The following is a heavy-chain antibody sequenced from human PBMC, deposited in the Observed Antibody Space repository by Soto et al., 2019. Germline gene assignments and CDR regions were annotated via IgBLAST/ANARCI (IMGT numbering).Heavy chain of an antibody. J-gene: IGHJ4*02. CDR2: IIPILGIA. CDR3: ARTIDSGSEY. Sequence: SVKVSCKASGYTFTSYGISWVRQAPGQGLEWMGRIIPILGIANYAQKFQGRVTITADKSTSTAYMELSSLRSEDTAVYYCARTIDSGSEYWGQGTLVTVSS. V-gene: IGHV1-69*04. D-gene: IGHD5-12*01. CDR1: GYTFTSYG.